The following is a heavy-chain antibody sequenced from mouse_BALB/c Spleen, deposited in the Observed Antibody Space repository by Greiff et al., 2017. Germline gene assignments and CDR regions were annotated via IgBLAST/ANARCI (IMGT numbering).Heavy chain of an antibody. Sequence: EVQVVESGGGLVKPGGSLKLSCAASGFTFSDYYMYWVRQTPEKRLEWVATISDGGSYTYYPDSVKGRFTISRDNAKNNLYLQMSSLKSEDTAMYYCARGDMVTTPYFDYWGQGTTLTVSS. J-gene: IGHJ2*01. CDR3: ARGDMVTTPYFDY. CDR1: GFTFSDYY. D-gene: IGHD2-1*01. CDR2: ISDGGSYT. V-gene: IGHV5-4*02.